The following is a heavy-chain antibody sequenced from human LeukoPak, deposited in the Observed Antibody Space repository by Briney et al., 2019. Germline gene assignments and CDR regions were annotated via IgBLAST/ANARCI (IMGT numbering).Heavy chain of an antibody. V-gene: IGHV3-74*01. J-gene: IGHJ6*02. D-gene: IGHD3-10*01. CDR2: FNSDGSTT. CDR3: AKNGGPHGMDV. Sequence: AGGSLRLSCAASGFTFSSYWMHWVRQAPGKGLVWVSRFNSDGSTTSYADSVKGRFTISRDNAKNTLYLQMNSLRAEDTAVYYCAKNGGPHGMDVWGQGTTITVSS. CDR1: GFTFSSYW.